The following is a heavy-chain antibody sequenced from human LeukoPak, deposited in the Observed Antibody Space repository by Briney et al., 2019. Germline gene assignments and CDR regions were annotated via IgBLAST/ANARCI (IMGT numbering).Heavy chain of an antibody. V-gene: IGHV3-30*04. CDR2: VSYDGSYK. D-gene: IGHD5-12*01. CDR3: GRAPGYGAAYPFEL. CDR1: GFTFSKCA. J-gene: IGHJ1*01. Sequence: PGGSLRLSCAAAGFTFSKCAVHWVRQAPGKGLVWVAVVSYDGSYKYYAVSVEGRFTISREYYKNTLYLQMKSLRAEDTAVYYCGRAPGYGAAYPFELWAQDPLVSVPS.